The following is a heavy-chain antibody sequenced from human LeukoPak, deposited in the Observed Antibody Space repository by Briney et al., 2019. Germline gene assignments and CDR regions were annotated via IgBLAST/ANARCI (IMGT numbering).Heavy chain of an antibody. V-gene: IGHV1-2*02. CDR1: GYTFTGYY. J-gene: IGHJ4*02. D-gene: IGHD3-22*01. Sequence: ASVKVSCKASGYTFTGYYMHWVRQGPGQGLEWMGWINPNSGGTNYAQKFQGRVTMTRDTSISTAYMELSRLRSDDTAVYYCARLLHPYDSSGPTSGGFDYWGQGTLVTVSS. CDR2: INPNSGGT. CDR3: ARLLHPYDSSGPTSGGFDY.